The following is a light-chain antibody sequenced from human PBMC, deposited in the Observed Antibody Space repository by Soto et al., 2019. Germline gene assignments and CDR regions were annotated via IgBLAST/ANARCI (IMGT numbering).Light chain of an antibody. Sequence: QSVLTQPASVSGSPGQSITISCTGTSSDVGSYDLVSWYQQHPGKAPKLMIYEATKRPSGVSVRFSGSKSGNTASLTISGLQAEDEADYYCCSYAGASTYVFGIGTKLTV. CDR2: EAT. CDR3: CSYAGASTYV. CDR1: SSDVGSYDL. J-gene: IGLJ1*01. V-gene: IGLV2-23*01.